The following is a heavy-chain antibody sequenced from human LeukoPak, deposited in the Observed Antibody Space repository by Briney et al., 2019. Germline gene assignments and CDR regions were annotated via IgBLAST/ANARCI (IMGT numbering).Heavy chain of an antibody. CDR3: ARDRYYGSGSYSDY. J-gene: IGHJ4*02. D-gene: IGHD3-10*01. CDR2: IYYSGNT. Sequence: KPSETLSLTCTVSGDSITNYYWSWIRQPPGKGLEWIGYIYYSGNTNYNPSLKSRVTISVDTSKNQFSLKLSSVTAADTAMYYCARDRYYGSGSYSDYWGQGTLVTVSS. CDR1: GDSITNYY. V-gene: IGHV4-59*01.